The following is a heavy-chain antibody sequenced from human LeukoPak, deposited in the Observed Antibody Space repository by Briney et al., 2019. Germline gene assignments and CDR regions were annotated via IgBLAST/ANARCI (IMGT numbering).Heavy chain of an antibody. Sequence: PGGSLRLSCAASGFTFSSYAMSWVRQVPGKGLEWVSAISGSGGSTYYADSVKGRFTISRDNSKNTLYLQMNSLRAEDTAVYYCANEVVVVPAATAGGYWGQGTLVTVSS. D-gene: IGHD2-2*01. CDR2: ISGSGGST. V-gene: IGHV3-23*01. CDR3: ANEVVVVPAATAGGY. J-gene: IGHJ4*02. CDR1: GFTFSSYA.